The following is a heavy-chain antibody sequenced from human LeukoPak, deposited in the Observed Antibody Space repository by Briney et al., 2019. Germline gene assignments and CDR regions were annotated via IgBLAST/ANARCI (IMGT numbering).Heavy chain of an antibody. CDR2: IHYSGTT. D-gene: IGHD3-10*01. CDR3: AGDSGSYYLA. Sequence: PSETLSLTCTVSGGSVSSYYWTWLRQPPGKGLEWIAYIHYSGTTNYNPSLKSRVTISLDMSKNQFSLKLSSVTAADTAVYYCAGDSGSYYLAWGQGTMVTVSS. J-gene: IGHJ3*01. CDR1: GGSVSSYY. V-gene: IGHV4-59*08.